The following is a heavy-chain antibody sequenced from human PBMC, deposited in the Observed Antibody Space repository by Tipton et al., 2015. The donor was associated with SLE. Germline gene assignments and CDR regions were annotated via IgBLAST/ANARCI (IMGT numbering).Heavy chain of an antibody. CDR2: IYYSGST. Sequence: TLSLTCTVSGGSISGYYWSWIRQPPGKGLESIGYIYYSGSTNYNPSLKSRVAISVDTSKNQFSLKLSSVTVADTAVYYCARLHGYSYGLNWFDPWGQGTLISVSS. J-gene: IGHJ5*02. D-gene: IGHD5-18*01. CDR1: GGSISGYY. CDR3: ARLHGYSYGLNWFDP. V-gene: IGHV4-59*08.